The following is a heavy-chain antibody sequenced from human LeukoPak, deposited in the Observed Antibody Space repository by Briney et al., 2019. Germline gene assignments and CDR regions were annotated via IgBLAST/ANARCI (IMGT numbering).Heavy chain of an antibody. J-gene: IGHJ6*02. CDR3: ARDNWNYGSSMDV. D-gene: IGHD1-7*01. CDR2: IYYSGST. CDR1: GGSVSSYY. V-gene: IGHV4-59*02. Sequence: SETMSLTCTVSGGSVSSYYWSWIRQPPGKGLEWIGYIYYSGSTNYNPSLKSRVTISVDTSKNQFSLKLSSVTAADTAVYHCARDNWNYGSSMDVWGQGTTVTVSS.